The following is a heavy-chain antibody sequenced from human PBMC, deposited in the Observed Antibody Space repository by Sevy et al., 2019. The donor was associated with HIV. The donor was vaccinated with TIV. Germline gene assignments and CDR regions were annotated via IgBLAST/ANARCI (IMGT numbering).Heavy chain of an antibody. D-gene: IGHD1-1*01. Sequence: SETLSLTCSVSGGCLITTNYYWAWLRQSPGKGLEWIASIYYSGSTYYNPSLKARVTVSVDTSRSQFSLILNSVTAADTSVYYCAAHEGVTISEARFDPWGQGTLVTVSS. CDR1: GGCLITTNYY. CDR2: IYYSGST. CDR3: AAHEGVTISEARFDP. V-gene: IGHV4-39*01. J-gene: IGHJ5*02.